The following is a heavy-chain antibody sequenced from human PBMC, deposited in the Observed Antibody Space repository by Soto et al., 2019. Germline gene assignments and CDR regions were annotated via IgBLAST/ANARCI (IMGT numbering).Heavy chain of an antibody. CDR3: ARVGGITMVRGVIRTGGNYLDY. Sequence: EVQLVESGGGLVKPGGSLRLSCAASGFTFSSYSMNWVRQAPGKGLEWVSSISSSSSYIYYADSVKGRFTISRDNDKNSMYLQMKSLRAEDTAVYYCARVGGITMVRGVIRTGGNYLDYWGQGTLVTVSS. J-gene: IGHJ4*02. CDR2: ISSSSSYI. V-gene: IGHV3-21*01. CDR1: GFTFSSYS. D-gene: IGHD3-10*01.